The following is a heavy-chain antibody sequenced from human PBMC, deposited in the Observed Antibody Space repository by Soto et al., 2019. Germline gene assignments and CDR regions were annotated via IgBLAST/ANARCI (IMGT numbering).Heavy chain of an antibody. CDR3: ARHGAYCSSTSCRDPIRYYYYYYMGV. J-gene: IGHJ6*03. Sequence: PSETLSLTCTVSGGSISSFYWSGIRQPRGKGLEWIGYIYYSGSTNYNPSLKSRVTISVDTSKNQFSLKLSSVTAADTAVYYCARHGAYCSSTSCRDPIRYYYYYYMGVWGKGTTVT. V-gene: IGHV4-59*08. D-gene: IGHD2-2*01. CDR1: GGSISSFY. CDR2: IYYSGST.